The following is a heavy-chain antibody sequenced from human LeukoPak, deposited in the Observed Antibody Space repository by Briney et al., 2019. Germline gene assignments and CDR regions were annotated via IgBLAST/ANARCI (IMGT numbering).Heavy chain of an antibody. J-gene: IGHJ4*02. CDR1: GYSINNDYY. CDR3: TRVSIHGYSDY. CDR2: IYYSGIT. Sequence: PSETLSLTCTVPGYSINNDYYWGWIRQPPGKGLEWIGSIYYSGITYYNPSLKSRVSISVDMSRSQFSLKLNSVTAADTAMYYCTRVSIHGYSDYWGQGTLVTVSS. D-gene: IGHD3-16*02. V-gene: IGHV4-38-2*02.